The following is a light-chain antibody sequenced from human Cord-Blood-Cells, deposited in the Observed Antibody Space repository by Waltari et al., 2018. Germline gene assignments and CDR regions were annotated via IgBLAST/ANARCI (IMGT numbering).Light chain of an antibody. J-gene: IGLJ3*02. V-gene: IGLV1-47*01. Sequence: QSVLTQPPSASGTPGQRVTISCSGSSSNIGSNYVYWYQQLPATAPKLLIYRNNRRPSGVPDRFSGSKSGTSASLAISGLRSEDEADYYCAAWDDSLSGRVFGGGTKLTVL. CDR1: SSNIGSNY. CDR2: RNN. CDR3: AAWDDSLSGRV.